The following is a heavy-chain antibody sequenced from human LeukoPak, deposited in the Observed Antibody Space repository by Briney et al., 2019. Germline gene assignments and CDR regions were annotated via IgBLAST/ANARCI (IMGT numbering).Heavy chain of an antibody. J-gene: IGHJ6*03. CDR3: ARGAVDIVATTRAGYYYYYMDV. CDR1: GGSISSYY. D-gene: IGHD5-12*01. V-gene: IGHV4-4*07. CDR2: IYTSGST. Sequence: SETLSLTCTVSGGSISSYYWSWIRQPAGKGLEWIGRIYTSGSTNYNPSLKSRVTMSVDTSENQFSLKLSSVTAADTAVYYCARGAVDIVATTRAGYYYYYMDVWGKGTTVTISS.